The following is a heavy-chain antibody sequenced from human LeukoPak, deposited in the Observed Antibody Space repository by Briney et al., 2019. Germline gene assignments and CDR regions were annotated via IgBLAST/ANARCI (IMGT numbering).Heavy chain of an antibody. D-gene: IGHD3-10*01. J-gene: IGHJ5*02. Sequence: GSLRLSCAASGFTVSSNYMSWVRQAPGKGLEGVSVIYSGGSTYYADSVKGRFTISRDNSKNTLYLQINSLRGEDTAVYHCAKDTIWFGEPTPTWFDPRGQGTRVTVSS. CDR3: AKDTIWFGEPTPTWFDP. V-gene: IGHV3-53*05. CDR2: IYSGGST. CDR1: GFTVSSNY.